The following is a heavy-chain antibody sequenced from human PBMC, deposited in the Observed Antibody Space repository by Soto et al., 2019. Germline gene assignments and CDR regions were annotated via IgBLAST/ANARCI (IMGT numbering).Heavy chain of an antibody. CDR2: IYYSGST. D-gene: IGHD2-15*01. J-gene: IGHJ4*02. Sequence: AETLSLTCTVSCGSISSYYWSWIRQPPGKGLEWIGYIYYSGSTNYNPSLKSRVTISVDTSKNQFSLKLSSVTAADTAVYYCARADPDASVGYWGQGTLVPVSS. CDR3: ARADPDASVGY. V-gene: IGHV4-59*01. CDR1: CGSISSYY.